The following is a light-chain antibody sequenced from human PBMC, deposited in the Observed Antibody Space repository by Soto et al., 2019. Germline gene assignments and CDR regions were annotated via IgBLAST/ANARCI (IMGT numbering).Light chain of an antibody. CDR2: AAS. Sequence: EIVLTQSPGTLSLSPGEGATLSCRARQSVTSSYLAWYQKKPGRAPRLLIYAASNRANGIPDRFSGSGSGTDFTLTISRLEPEDFAVYYCQQYGTSPYTFGQGTELEIK. J-gene: IGKJ2*01. CDR3: QQYGTSPYT. V-gene: IGKV3-20*01. CDR1: QSVTSSY.